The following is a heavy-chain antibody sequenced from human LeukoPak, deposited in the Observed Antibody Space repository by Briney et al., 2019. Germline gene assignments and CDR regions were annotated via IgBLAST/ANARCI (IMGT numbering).Heavy chain of an antibody. Sequence: PGRSLRLSCAASGFTFSSYGMHWVRQAPGKGLEWVAVISYDGSNKYYADSVKGRFTISRDNSKNTLYLQMNSLRAEDTAVYYCAKDLEGYYYGSGSYYHDYWGQGTLVTVSS. CDR1: GFTFSSYG. CDR3: AKDLEGYYYGSGSYYHDY. V-gene: IGHV3-30*18. D-gene: IGHD3-10*01. J-gene: IGHJ4*02. CDR2: ISYDGSNK.